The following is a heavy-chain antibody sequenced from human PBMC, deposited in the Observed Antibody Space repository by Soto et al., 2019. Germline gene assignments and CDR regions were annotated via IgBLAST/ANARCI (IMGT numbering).Heavy chain of an antibody. CDR1: GGSFSAYY. J-gene: IGHJ4*02. D-gene: IGHD5-12*01. Sequence: QVQLQQWGAGLLKPSETLSLTCAVYGGSFSAYYWSWIRQPPGKGLEWIGEINHSGSTTYNPSLKSRVTISVDRTKNQSSLKLSSVAAADTALYYCARGVGYAGVDYWGQGTLVTVSS. V-gene: IGHV4-34*01. CDR2: INHSGST. CDR3: ARGVGYAGVDY.